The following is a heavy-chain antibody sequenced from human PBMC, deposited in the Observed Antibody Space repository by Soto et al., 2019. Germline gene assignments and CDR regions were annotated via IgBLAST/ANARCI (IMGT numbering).Heavy chain of an antibody. CDR3: AKDLYSNYGDAFDI. CDR1: GFTFDDYA. Sequence: SLKISCAASGFTFDDYAMHWVRQAPGKGLEWVSGISWNSDNIGYADSVKGRFTISRDNAKNSLYLQMNSLRAEDTALYYCAKDLYSNYGDAFDIWGQGTMVTVS. D-gene: IGHD4-4*01. CDR2: ISWNSDNI. J-gene: IGHJ3*02. V-gene: IGHV3-9*01.